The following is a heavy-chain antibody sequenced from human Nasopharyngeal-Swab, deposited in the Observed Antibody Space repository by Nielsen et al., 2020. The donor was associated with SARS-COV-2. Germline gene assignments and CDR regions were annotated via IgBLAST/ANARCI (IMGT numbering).Heavy chain of an antibody. J-gene: IGHJ5*01. D-gene: IGHD5-18*01. CDR1: GFIFSNYW. CDR3: ARDHPSGYSQDS. V-gene: IGHV3-7*03. CDR2: ISPDGADT. Sequence: GGSLRLSCGTSGFIFSNYWMHWARPTPGSGLELVASISPDGADTYVDSVKGRFTISRDNAKSSLSLQMNSLRPEDTAVYYCARDHPSGYSQDSWGQGTLVTVSS.